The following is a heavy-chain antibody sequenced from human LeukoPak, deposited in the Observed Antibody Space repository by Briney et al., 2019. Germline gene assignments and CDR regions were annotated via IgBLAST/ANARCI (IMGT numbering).Heavy chain of an antibody. D-gene: IGHD6-6*01. CDR2: IYYSGST. V-gene: IGHV4-30-4*01. J-gene: IGHJ6*02. Sequence: SQTLSLTCTVSGGSISSGDYYWSWIRQPPGKGLEWIGYIYYSGSTYYNPSLKSRVTISVDTSKNQFSLKLSSVTAADTAVYYCARDVRESRHYYYYHGMDVWGQGTTVTVSS. CDR1: GGSISSGDYY. CDR3: ARDVRESRHYYYYHGMDV.